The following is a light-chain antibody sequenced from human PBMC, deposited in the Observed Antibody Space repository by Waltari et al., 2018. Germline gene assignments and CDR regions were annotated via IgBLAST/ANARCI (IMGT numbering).Light chain of an antibody. CDR3: SSYTSSSSLV. Sequence: QSALTQPASVSGSPGQSITISCTGTSSDVGGYNYVSWYQQHPGKAPKIMIYDVSSRPSGVSDRCSGYKSGNTASLTISGLQTEDEADYYCSSYTSSSSLVFGGGTKLTVL. CDR2: DVS. V-gene: IGLV2-14*01. CDR1: SSDVGGYNY. J-gene: IGLJ3*02.